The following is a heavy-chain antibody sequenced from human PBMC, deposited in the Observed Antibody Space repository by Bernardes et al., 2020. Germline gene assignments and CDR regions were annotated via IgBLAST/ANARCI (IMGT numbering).Heavy chain of an antibody. V-gene: IGHV3-74*01. CDR1: GFTFSSYW. D-gene: IGHD3-3*01. Sequence: GGSLRLSCAASGFTFSSYWMHWVRQAPGKGLVWVSRINSDGSSTSYADSVKGRFTISRDNAKNTLYLQMNSLRAEDTAVYYCFLAGKTPSYYDFWSGQENYMDVWGKGTTVTVSS. CDR2: INSDGSST. J-gene: IGHJ6*03. CDR3: FLAGKTPSYYDFWSGQENYMDV.